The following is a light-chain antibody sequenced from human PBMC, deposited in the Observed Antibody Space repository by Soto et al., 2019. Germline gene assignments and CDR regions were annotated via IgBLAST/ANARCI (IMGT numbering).Light chain of an antibody. V-gene: IGLV4-69*01. CDR3: QTWGAGFSVV. CDR2: VNTDGSH. Sequence: QTVVTQSPSASASLGASVKLTCTLSSGHSSYAIAWHQQQPEKGPRYLMKVNTDGSHNKGDGIPDRFSGSSSGAERYLTISSLQSEVEADYYCQTWGAGFSVVFGGGTKLTVL. CDR1: SGHSSYA. J-gene: IGLJ2*01.